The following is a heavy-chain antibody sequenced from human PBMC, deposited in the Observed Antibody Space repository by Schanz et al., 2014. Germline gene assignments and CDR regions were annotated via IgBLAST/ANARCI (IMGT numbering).Heavy chain of an antibody. Sequence: EVKMVESGGGLVKPGGSLRLSCAASGFNFSSYSLNWVRQAPGKGLEWVSSISYGTSYIYYAESVKGRFTISRDNAKNSLYLQMNSLRAEDTAVYYCLAPDYGMDVWGQGTTVTVSS. CDR1: GFNFSSYS. CDR2: ISYGTSYI. J-gene: IGHJ6*02. CDR3: LAPDYGMDV. V-gene: IGHV3-21*01.